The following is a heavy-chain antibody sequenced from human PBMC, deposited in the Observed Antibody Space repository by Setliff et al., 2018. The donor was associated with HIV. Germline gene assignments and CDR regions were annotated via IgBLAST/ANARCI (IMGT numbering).Heavy chain of an antibody. D-gene: IGHD3-10*01. J-gene: IGHJ3*01. CDR3: ARDGNPGGELTLSSDAFDV. V-gene: IGHV3-21*06. Sequence: PGGSLRLSCAASGFTFSSYSMNWVRQAPGKGLEWVSYISSATNTLSGGSYIVYYVDSVKGRFTISRDNAKNLLCLQMNGLRAEDTAMYYCARDGNPGGELTLSSDAFDVWGQGTMVTVSS. CDR1: GFTFSSYS. CDR2: ISSATNTLSGGSYIV.